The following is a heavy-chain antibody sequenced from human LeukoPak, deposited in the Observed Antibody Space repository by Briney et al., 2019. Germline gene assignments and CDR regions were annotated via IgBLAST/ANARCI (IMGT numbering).Heavy chain of an antibody. Sequence: GGSLRLSCAASGFTFSSYAMRWVRQAPGKGLEWVSAISGSGGSTYYADSVKGRFTISRDNSKNTLYLQMNSLRAEDTAVYYCATWDIVVVPARDAFDIWGQGTMVTVSS. V-gene: IGHV3-23*01. J-gene: IGHJ3*02. CDR2: ISGSGGST. D-gene: IGHD2-2*01. CDR1: GFTFSSYA. CDR3: ATWDIVVVPARDAFDI.